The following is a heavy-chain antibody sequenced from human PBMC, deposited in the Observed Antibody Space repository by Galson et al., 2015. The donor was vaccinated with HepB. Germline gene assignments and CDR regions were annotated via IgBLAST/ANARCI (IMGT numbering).Heavy chain of an antibody. D-gene: IGHD2-15*01. CDR2: ISDDGSNK. CDR3: ARDIVVVVAATGAFDI. V-gene: IGHV3-30*04. Sequence: SLRLSCAASGFTFSTYAMHWVRQAPGKGLEWVAVISDDGSNKYYADSVKGRFTISRDNSMNTLYLQMNSLRAEDTAVYYSARDIVVVVAATGAFDIWGQGTMVTVSS. J-gene: IGHJ3*02. CDR1: GFTFSTYA.